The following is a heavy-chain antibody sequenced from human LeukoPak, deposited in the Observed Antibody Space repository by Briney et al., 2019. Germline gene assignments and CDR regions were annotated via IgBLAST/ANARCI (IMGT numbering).Heavy chain of an antibody. D-gene: IGHD1-26*01. V-gene: IGHV1-24*01. CDR3: ATGHASYSADFDY. CDR2: FDPEDGET. Sequence: PWASVKVSCKVSGYTLTELSMHWVRQAPGKGLEWMGGFDPEDGETIYAQKFQGRVTMTEDTSTDTAYMELSSLRSEDTAVYYCATGHASYSADFDYWGQRTLVTVSS. CDR1: GYTLTELS. J-gene: IGHJ4*02.